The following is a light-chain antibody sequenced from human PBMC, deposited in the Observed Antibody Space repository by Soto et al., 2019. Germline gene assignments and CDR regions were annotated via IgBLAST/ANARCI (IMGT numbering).Light chain of an antibody. J-gene: IGKJ4*01. CDR3: QQYIGYPLT. V-gene: IGKV1-5*01. CDR1: QSISSR. CDR2: DAS. Sequence: DIQMTQSPSTLSASVGDRVTITCRASQSISSRLAWYQQKVGKAPKLLIYDASNLESGVPSRFSGSGSGTEFTLAISSLLPDDFATYYCQQYIGYPLTFGGWTKVDIK.